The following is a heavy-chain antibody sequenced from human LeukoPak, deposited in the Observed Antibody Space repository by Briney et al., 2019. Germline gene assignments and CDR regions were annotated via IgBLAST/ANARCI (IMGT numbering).Heavy chain of an antibody. Sequence: SETLSLTCAVYGGSFSGYYWSWIRQPPGKGLEWIGEINHSGSTNYNPSLKSRVTISVDTSKNQFSLKLSSVTAADTAVYYCARIQLDSSGYSLDYWGQGTLVTVSS. CDR3: ARIQLDSSGYSLDY. V-gene: IGHV4-34*01. CDR2: INHSGST. J-gene: IGHJ4*02. D-gene: IGHD3-22*01. CDR1: GGSFSGYY.